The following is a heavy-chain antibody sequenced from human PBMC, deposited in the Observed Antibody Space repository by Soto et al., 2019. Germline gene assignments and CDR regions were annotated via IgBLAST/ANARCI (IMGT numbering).Heavy chain of an antibody. CDR1: GYTFTGYY. V-gene: IGHV1-2*04. CDR2: INPNSGGT. Sequence: ASVKVSCKASGYTFTGYYMHWVRQAPGQGLEWMGWINPNSGGTNYAQKFQGWVTMTRDTSISTAYMELSRLRSDDTAVYYCARGQSLYYDILTGYYPNWFDPWGQGTLVTVSS. J-gene: IGHJ5*02. CDR3: ARGQSLYYDILTGYYPNWFDP. D-gene: IGHD3-9*01.